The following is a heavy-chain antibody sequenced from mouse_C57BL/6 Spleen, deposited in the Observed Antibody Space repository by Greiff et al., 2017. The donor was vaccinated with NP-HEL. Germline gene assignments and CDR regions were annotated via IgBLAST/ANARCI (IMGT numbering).Heavy chain of an antibody. J-gene: IGHJ2*01. CDR3: TGTVYYFDY. CDR1: GYTFTDYE. Sequence: VQLQQSGAELVRPGASVTLSCKASGYTFTDYEMHWVKQTPVHGLEWIGAIDPETGGTAYNQKFKGKAILTADKSSSTAYMELRSLTSEDSAVYYCTGTVYYFDYWGQGTTLTVSS. V-gene: IGHV1-15*01. CDR2: IDPETGGT. D-gene: IGHD3-3*01.